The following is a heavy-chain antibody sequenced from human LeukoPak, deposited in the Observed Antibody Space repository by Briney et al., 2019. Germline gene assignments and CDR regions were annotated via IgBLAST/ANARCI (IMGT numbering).Heavy chain of an antibody. CDR3: ARDGRGATNFDY. J-gene: IGHJ4*02. V-gene: IGHV4-30-2*01. Sequence: PSETLSLACTVSGGSISSGGYYWSWIRQPPGKGLEWIGYIYHSGSTYYNPSLKSRVTISVDRSKNQFSLKLSSVTAADTAVYYCARDGRGATNFDYWGQGTLVTVSS. D-gene: IGHD1-26*01. CDR1: GGSISSGGYY. CDR2: IYHSGST.